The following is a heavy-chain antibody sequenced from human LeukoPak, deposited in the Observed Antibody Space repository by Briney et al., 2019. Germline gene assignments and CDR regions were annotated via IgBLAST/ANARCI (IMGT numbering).Heavy chain of an antibody. D-gene: IGHD2-15*01. CDR3: ARGRGYYLDY. CDR1: GFTFSSYA. J-gene: IGHJ4*02. CDR2: ISYDGSNK. V-gene: IGHV3-30*04. Sequence: GGSLRLSCAASGFTFSSYAMHWVRQAPGKGLEWVAVISYDGSNKYYGDSVKGRFTISRDNSKNTLYLQMNSLTDGDTAVYYCARGRGYYLDYWGQGTLVTVSS.